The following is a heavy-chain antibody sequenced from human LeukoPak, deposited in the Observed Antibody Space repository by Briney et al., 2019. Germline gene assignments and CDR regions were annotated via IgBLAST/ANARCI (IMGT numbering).Heavy chain of an antibody. CDR1: GGTFSSYA. J-gene: IGHJ4*02. Sequence: ASVKVSCKASGGTFSSYAISWVRQAPGQGLEWMGGIIPIFGTANYAQKFQGRVTITADESTSTAYMELSSLRSEDTAMYYCARATYYYDSSGYSFSYWGQGTLVTVSS. CDR3: ARATYYYDSSGYSFSY. V-gene: IGHV1-69*13. CDR2: IIPIFGTA. D-gene: IGHD3-22*01.